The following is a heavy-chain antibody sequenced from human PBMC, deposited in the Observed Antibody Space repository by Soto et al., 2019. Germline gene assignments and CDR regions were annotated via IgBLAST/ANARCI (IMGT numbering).Heavy chain of an antibody. CDR2: VSYDGSNK. J-gene: IGHJ4*02. D-gene: IGHD3-9*01. V-gene: IGHV3-30*18. CDR3: AKGLDILTALSYFDY. Sequence: QVQLVESGGGVVQPGRSLRLSCAASGFIFRSYGMHWVRQAPGKGLEWVAVVSYDGSNKDYADSVKGRFTISRDNSKNTLYLQMNSLRSEDTAVYYCAKGLDILTALSYFDYWGQGIRVTVSS. CDR1: GFIFRSYG.